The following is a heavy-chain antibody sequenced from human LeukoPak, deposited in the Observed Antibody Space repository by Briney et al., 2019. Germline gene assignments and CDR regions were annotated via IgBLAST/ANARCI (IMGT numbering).Heavy chain of an antibody. CDR3: ARDRYTGQYDAFDI. CDR1: GFTFSSYS. Sequence: PGGSLRLSCAASGFTFSSYSMNWVRQAPGKELEWVSYISSSSSTIYYADSVKGRFTISRDNAKNSLYLQMNSLRAEDTAVYYCARDRYTGQYDAFDIWGQGTMVTVSS. D-gene: IGHD1-14*01. J-gene: IGHJ3*02. CDR2: ISSSSSTI. V-gene: IGHV3-48*04.